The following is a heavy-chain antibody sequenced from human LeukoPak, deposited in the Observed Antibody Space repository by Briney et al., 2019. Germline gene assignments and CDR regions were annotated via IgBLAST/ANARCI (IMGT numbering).Heavy chain of an antibody. V-gene: IGHV4-59*01. J-gene: IGHJ5*02. D-gene: IGHD3-16*02. CDR3: ARVRMYDYVWGSYRVNWFDP. CDR2: ILYSGST. Sequence: SETLSLTCTVSGGSISSYYWSWIRQPPGKGLEWIGYILYSGSTNYNPSLKSRVTISVDTSKNQFSLKLSSVTAADTAVYYCARVRMYDYVWGSYRVNWFDPWGQGTLVTVSS. CDR1: GGSISSYY.